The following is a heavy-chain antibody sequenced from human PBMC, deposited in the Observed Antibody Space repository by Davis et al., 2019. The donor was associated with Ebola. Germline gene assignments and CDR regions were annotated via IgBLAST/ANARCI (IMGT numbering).Heavy chain of an antibody. Sequence: GSLRLSCTVSGGSISSSSYYWGWIRQPPGKGLEWIGEINHSGSTNYNPSLKSRVTISVDTSKNQFSLKLSSVTAADTAVYYCAARTTGIGRYWGQGTLVTVSS. CDR3: AARTTGIGRY. D-gene: IGHD6-13*01. V-gene: IGHV4-39*07. J-gene: IGHJ4*02. CDR1: GGSISSSSYY. CDR2: INHSGST.